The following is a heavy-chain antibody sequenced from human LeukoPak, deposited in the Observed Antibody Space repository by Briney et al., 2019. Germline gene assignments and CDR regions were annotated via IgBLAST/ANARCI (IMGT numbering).Heavy chain of an antibody. CDR2: IYYSGST. CDR3: ARAVGVASPFDF. Sequence: SETLSLTCTVSGGSISSYYWSWIRQPPGKGLEWIGYIYYSGSTYYNPSLKSRVTISVDTSKNHFSLNLSSVTAADTAVYYCARAVGVASPFDFWGQGTLVTVSS. CDR1: GGSISSYY. J-gene: IGHJ4*02. D-gene: IGHD1-26*01. V-gene: IGHV4-59*12.